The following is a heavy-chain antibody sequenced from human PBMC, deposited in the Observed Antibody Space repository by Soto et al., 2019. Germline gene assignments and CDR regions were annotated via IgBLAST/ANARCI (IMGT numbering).Heavy chain of an antibody. Sequence: HPGGSLRLSCAASAFTFSYYWMHWVRQAPGKGLVWVSRINSDGSSTSYADSVKGRFTISRDNAKNTLYLQMNTLRAEDTAVYYCAREDGVGMDVWGQGTTVTVSS. CDR1: AFTFSYYW. J-gene: IGHJ6*02. D-gene: IGHD4-17*01. V-gene: IGHV3-74*01. CDR3: AREDGVGMDV. CDR2: INSDGSST.